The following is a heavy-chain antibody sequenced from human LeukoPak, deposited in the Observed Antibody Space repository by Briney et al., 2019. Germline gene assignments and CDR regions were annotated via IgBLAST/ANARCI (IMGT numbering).Heavy chain of an antibody. V-gene: IGHV1-18*01. CDR3: ASGVAGYRGPLEY. CDR1: GYTFTSYG. Sequence: ASVKFSCKASGYTFTSYGISWVRQAPGQGLEWMGWISAYNGNTNYAQKFQGRVTMTTDTSTSTVYMELRSLISDDTAVYYCASGVAGYRGPLEYWGLGNLVSVPS. CDR2: ISAYNGNT. J-gene: IGHJ4*02. D-gene: IGHD6-19*01.